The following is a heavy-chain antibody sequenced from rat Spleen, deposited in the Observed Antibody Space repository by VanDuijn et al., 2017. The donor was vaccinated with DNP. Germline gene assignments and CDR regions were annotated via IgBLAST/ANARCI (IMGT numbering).Heavy chain of an antibody. CDR3: ARGLYYYSSWYAMDA. V-gene: IGHV5-25*01. CDR2: ISTSGGST. D-gene: IGHD1-2*01. Sequence: EVQLVESGGGLVQPGRSLKLSCAASGFTFSNYDMAWVRQAPTKGLEWVASISTSGGSTYYRDSVKGRLTVSRDNAKSTLYLQMDSLRSEDTATYYCARGLYYYSSWYAMDAWGQGTSVTVSS. CDR1: GFTFSNYD. J-gene: IGHJ4*01.